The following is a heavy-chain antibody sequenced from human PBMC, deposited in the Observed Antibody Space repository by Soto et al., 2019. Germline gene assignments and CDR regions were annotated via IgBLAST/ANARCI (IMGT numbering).Heavy chain of an antibody. D-gene: IGHD4-17*01. J-gene: IGHJ3*02. CDR3: ARRRRGATVTKRGDAFDI. Sequence: ASVKVSCKASGYTFTSCYMHWVRQAPGQGLEWMGIINPSGGSTSYAQKFQGRVTMTRDTSTSTVYMELSSLRSEDTAVYYCARRRRGATVTKRGDAFDIWGQGTMVTVSS. CDR2: INPSGGST. CDR1: GYTFTSCY. V-gene: IGHV1-46*01.